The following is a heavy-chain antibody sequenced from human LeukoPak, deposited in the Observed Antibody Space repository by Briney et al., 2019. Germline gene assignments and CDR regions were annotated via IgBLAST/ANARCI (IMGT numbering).Heavy chain of an antibody. D-gene: IGHD5-12*01. CDR3: ARRGRIVTTHYYYGMDV. J-gene: IGHJ6*02. Sequence: ASVKVSCKASGYTFTGYYMHWVRQAPGQGLEWMGWINPNSGGTNYAQKFQGRVTMTRDTSTSTAYMELSRLRSDDTAVYYCARRGRIVTTHYYYGMDVWGQGTTVTVSS. CDR1: GYTFTGYY. V-gene: IGHV1-2*02. CDR2: INPNSGGT.